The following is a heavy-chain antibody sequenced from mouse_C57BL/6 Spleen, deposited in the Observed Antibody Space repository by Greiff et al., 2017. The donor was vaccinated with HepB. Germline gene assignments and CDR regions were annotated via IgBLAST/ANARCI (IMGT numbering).Heavy chain of an antibody. CDR2: INPNNGGT. V-gene: IGHV1-26*01. J-gene: IGHJ3*01. CDR1: GYTFTDYY. D-gene: IGHD4-1*02. CDR3: APNWAWFAY. Sequence: EVQLQQSGPELVKPGASVKISCKASGYTFTDYYMNWVKQSHGKSLEWIGDINPNNGGTSYNQKFKGKATLTVDKSSSTAYMELRSLTSEDSAVYDCAPNWAWFAYWGQGTLVTVSA.